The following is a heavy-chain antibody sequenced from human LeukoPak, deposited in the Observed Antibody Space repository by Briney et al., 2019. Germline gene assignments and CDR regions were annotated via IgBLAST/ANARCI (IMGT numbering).Heavy chain of an antibody. J-gene: IGHJ4*02. V-gene: IGHV3-21*01. Sequence: GSLRLSCVASGFTLSSDRMNWVRQAPGKGLEWVSTIYSGSDYIYYADSVKGRFTISRDNAKNSLYLQMNSLRAEDTAIYYCARDLPVSGAYHQFDSWGQGTLVTVSS. CDR1: GFTLSSDR. CDR3: ARDLPVSGAYHQFDS. CDR2: IYSGSDYI. D-gene: IGHD4/OR15-4a*01.